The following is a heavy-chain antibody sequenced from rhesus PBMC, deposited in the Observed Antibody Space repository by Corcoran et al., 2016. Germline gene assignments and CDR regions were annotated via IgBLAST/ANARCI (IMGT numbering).Heavy chain of an antibody. CDR1: GGSISSNY. CDR2: IFRSGST. CDR3: ARGASRGKYYFDY. D-gene: IGHD1-44*01. J-gene: IGHJ4*01. V-gene: IGHV4S11*01. Sequence: QVQLQESGPGLVKPSETLSLTCAVSGGSISSNYWSWIRQAPGKGLEWSGYIFRSGSTYSNPPLKSRVTLSVATSKNQLTLKLSSVTAADTAVYYCARGASRGKYYFDYWGQGVLVTVSS.